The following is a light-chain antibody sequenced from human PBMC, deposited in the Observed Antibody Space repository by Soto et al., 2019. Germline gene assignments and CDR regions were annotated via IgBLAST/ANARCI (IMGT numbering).Light chain of an antibody. J-gene: IGKJ4*01. CDR2: DAS. V-gene: IGKV3-11*01. Sequence: EIVLTQSPGTLSLSTGERATLSCRTSQSINRHLAWYRQKPGQAPRLLIYDASNRATGIPARFSGSGSGTDFTLTISSLEPEDFGVYYCQQRSNWPPVTFGGGTKVDI. CDR3: QQRSNWPPVT. CDR1: QSINRH.